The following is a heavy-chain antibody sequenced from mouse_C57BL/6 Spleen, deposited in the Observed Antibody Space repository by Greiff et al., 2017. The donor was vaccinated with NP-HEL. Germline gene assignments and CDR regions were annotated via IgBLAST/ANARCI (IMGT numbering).Heavy chain of an antibody. CDR2: IDPENGDT. J-gene: IGHJ1*03. CDR1: GFNIKDDY. CDR3: TPLRYFDV. V-gene: IGHV14-4*01. D-gene: IGHD1-1*01. Sequence: VQLQQSGAELVRPGASVKLSCTASGFNIKDDYMHWVKQRPEQGLEWIGWIDPENGDTEYASKFQGKATITADTSSNTAYLQLSSLTSEDTAVYYCTPLRYFDVWGTGTTVTVSS.